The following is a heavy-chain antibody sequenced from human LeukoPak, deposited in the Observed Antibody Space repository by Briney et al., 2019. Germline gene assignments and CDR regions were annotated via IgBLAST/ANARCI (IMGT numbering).Heavy chain of an antibody. J-gene: IGHJ4*02. V-gene: IGHV4-59*08. Sequence: SETLSLTCTVSGGSISSYYWSWIRQPPGKGLEWIGYIYYSGSTNYNPSLKSRVTISVDTSKNQFSLKLSSVTAADTAVHYCASHTKSTTVDYWGQGTLVTVSS. CDR1: GGSISSYY. D-gene: IGHD4-11*01. CDR2: IYYSGST. CDR3: ASHTKSTTVDY.